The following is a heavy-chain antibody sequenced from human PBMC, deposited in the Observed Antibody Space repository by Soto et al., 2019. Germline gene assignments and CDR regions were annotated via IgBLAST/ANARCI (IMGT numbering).Heavy chain of an antibody. Sequence: PSETLSLTCAVSGGSMSSGGYSWSWIRQPPGKGLEWIGYIYHSGSTYYNPSLKSRVTISVDRSKNQFSLKLSSVTAADTAVYYCARESGYSLVSYGMDVWGQGTTVTVSS. CDR1: GGSMSSGGYS. CDR3: ARESGYSLVSYGMDV. D-gene: IGHD5-18*01. V-gene: IGHV4-30-2*01. CDR2: IYHSGST. J-gene: IGHJ6*02.